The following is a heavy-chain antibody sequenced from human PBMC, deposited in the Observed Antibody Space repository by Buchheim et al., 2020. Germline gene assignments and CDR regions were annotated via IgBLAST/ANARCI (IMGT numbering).Heavy chain of an antibody. CDR1: GFTFSSYG. D-gene: IGHD1-7*01. Sequence: QVQLVESGGGVVQPGRSLRLSCAASGFTFSSYGMHWVRQAPGKGLEWVAVIWYDGSNKYYADSVKGRFPISRDNSKNTLYLQMNSLRAEDTAVYYCARDFEGTAYYGMDVWGQGTT. J-gene: IGHJ6*02. V-gene: IGHV3-33*01. CDR3: ARDFEGTAYYGMDV. CDR2: IWYDGSNK.